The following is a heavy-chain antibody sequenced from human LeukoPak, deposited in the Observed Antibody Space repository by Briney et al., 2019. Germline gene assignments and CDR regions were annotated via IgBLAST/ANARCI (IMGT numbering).Heavy chain of an antibody. CDR1: GYTFTSYG. J-gene: IGHJ4*02. Sequence: ASVKVSCKASGYTFTSYGISWVRQAPGQGLEWMGWISAYNGNTNYAQKLQGRVTMTTDTSTSTAYMELRSLRSDDTAVYYCARGGIEGFGEFPPPFKINDYWGQGTLVTVSS. CDR2: ISAYNGNT. V-gene: IGHV1-18*01. CDR3: ARGGIEGFGEFPPPFKINDY. D-gene: IGHD3-10*01.